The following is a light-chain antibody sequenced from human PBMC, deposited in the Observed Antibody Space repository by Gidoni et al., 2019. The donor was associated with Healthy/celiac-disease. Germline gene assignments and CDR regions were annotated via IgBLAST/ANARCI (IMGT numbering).Light chain of an antibody. CDR1: QGISTL. CDR3: QQVNSYPT. CDR2: AAS. J-gene: IGKJ5*01. Sequence: DIQWTQSPSFMSASVGDRVTITCRASQGISTLLAWYQQQPGRDPKLLMHAASTLERGVTSRFSGSGSGTELTLTINSLQPEDVAIYYCQQVNSYPTFGHGTRLEIK. V-gene: IGKV1-9*01.